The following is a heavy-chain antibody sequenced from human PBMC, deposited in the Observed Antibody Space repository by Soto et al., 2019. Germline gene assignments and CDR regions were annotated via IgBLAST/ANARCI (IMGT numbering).Heavy chain of an antibody. D-gene: IGHD2-2*01. Sequence: GGSLRLSCAASGFTFDDYGMSWVRQAPGKGLEWVSGINWNGGSTGYADSVKGRFTISRDNAKNSLYLQMNSLRAEDTALYHCARDLRAGSTPGWFDPWGQGTLVTVSS. CDR2: INWNGGST. CDR1: GFTFDDYG. CDR3: ARDLRAGSTPGWFDP. V-gene: IGHV3-20*01. J-gene: IGHJ5*02.